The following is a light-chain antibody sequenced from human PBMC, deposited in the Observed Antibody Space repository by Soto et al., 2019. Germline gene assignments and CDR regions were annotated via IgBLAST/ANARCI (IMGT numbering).Light chain of an antibody. CDR3: HQYGSAPWT. Sequence: IVFMQSPGTLSFSPGERIALSCLAVQSVSRKYVAWYPRKPGQAPRLLISGASNRATGTPERFRGSGSGTDFTLTITRLEPEDFAVYYCHQYGSAPWTFGQGTKVDIK. V-gene: IGKV3-20*01. CDR1: QSVSRKY. CDR2: GAS. J-gene: IGKJ1*01.